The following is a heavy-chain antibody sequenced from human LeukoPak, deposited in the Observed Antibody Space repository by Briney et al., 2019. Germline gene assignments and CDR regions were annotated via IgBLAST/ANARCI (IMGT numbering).Heavy chain of an antibody. V-gene: IGHV1-18*01. Sequence: ASVKVSCKASGYTFTSYGISWVRQAPGQGLEWMGWISAYNGNTNYAQKLQGRVTMTTDTSTSTAYMELRSLRSDDTAVYYCARGPSITMIVVVRDYYFDYWGQGTLVTASS. CDR1: GYTFTSYG. CDR3: ARGPSITMIVVVRDYYFDY. J-gene: IGHJ4*02. CDR2: ISAYNGNT. D-gene: IGHD3-22*01.